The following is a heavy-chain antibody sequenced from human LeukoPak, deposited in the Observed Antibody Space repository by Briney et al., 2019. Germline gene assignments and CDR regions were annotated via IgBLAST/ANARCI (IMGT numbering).Heavy chain of an antibody. D-gene: IGHD2-2*01. V-gene: IGHV3-30*02. J-gene: IGHJ5*02. Sequence: GGSLRLSCAASGFTFSSYVMHWVRQAPGKGLEWVAFIRYDGSNEYYADSVKGRFTISRDNSKNTLYLQMNSLRAEDTAVYYCAKDGGLCSSTSCYFSWFDPWGQGTLVTVSS. CDR2: IRYDGSNE. CDR1: GFTFSSYV. CDR3: AKDGGLCSSTSCYFSWFDP.